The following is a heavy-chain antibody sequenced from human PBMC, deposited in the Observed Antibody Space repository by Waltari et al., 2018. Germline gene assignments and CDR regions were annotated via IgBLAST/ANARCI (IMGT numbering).Heavy chain of an antibody. D-gene: IGHD5-18*01. V-gene: IGHV4-31*03. CDR3: ARAIQLWNKDAFDI. CDR1: GGSISSGGYY. CDR2: IYYRGST. Sequence: QVQLQESGPGLVKPSQTLSLTCTVSGGSISSGGYYWSWIRQHPGKGLEWIGYIYYRGSTYSNPALMSRVTISVDTSKNQFSLKLSSVTAADTAVYYCARAIQLWNKDAFDIWGQGTMVTVSS. J-gene: IGHJ3*02.